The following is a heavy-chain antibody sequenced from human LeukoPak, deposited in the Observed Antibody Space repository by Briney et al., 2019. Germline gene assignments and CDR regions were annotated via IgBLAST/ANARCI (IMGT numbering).Heavy chain of an antibody. CDR1: GFTFSSYS. CDR2: ISSSSSYI. D-gene: IGHD1-26*01. Sequence: TGGSLRLSCAASGFTFSSYSMNWVRQAPGKGLEWASSISSSSSYIFYADSVKGRFTISRDNAKSSLYLQINSLRAEDTAVYYCARGPHSGSYYFDYWGQGTLVTVSS. CDR3: ARGPHSGSYYFDY. V-gene: IGHV3-21*01. J-gene: IGHJ4*02.